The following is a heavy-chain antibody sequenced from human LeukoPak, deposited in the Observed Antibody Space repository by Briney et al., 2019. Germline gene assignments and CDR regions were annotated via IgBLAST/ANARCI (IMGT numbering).Heavy chain of an antibody. CDR1: GASLSGYY. J-gene: IGHJ5*02. Sequence: PSETLSLTCAVYGASLSGYYWSWIRQPPGKGLEWIGEINHSGSTNYNPSLKSRVTISVDTSKNQFSLKLSSVTAADTAVYYCARGGIAAAGKKVRRFDPWGQGTLVTVSS. CDR2: INHSGST. D-gene: IGHD6-13*01. CDR3: ARGGIAAAGKKVRRFDP. V-gene: IGHV4-34*01.